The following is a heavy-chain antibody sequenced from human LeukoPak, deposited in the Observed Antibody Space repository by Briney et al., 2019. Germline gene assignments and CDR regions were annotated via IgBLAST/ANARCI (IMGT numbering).Heavy chain of an antibody. CDR3: AKDAEDYNLGAFDV. J-gene: IGHJ3*01. CDR2: VGGGTT. Sequence: GGSLRLSCVASGFNFNTYGMSWVRQAPGRGLEWVSEVGGGTTYYADSVKGRFTISRDNSRNTLYLQMNSLRVEDTAVYYCAKDAEDYNLGAFDVWGQGTVVTVSS. CDR1: GFNFNTYG. D-gene: IGHD3-3*01. V-gene: IGHV3-23*01.